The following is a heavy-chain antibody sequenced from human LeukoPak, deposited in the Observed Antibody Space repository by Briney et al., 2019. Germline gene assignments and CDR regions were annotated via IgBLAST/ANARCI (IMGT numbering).Heavy chain of an antibody. V-gene: IGHV4-30-2*01. CDR1: GFSISNDCYS. CDR2: IYHSEST. J-gene: IGHJ2*01. Sequence: PSETLSLTCAVSGFSISNDCYSWGWNRQPPGKGLEWIGYIYHSESTYYNPSLKGRVTISVDRSKNQFSLKLSSVTAADTAVYYCARGPQRAYYDFWSGARYCDLWGRGTLVTVSS. D-gene: IGHD3-3*01. CDR3: ARGPQRAYYDFWSGARYCDL.